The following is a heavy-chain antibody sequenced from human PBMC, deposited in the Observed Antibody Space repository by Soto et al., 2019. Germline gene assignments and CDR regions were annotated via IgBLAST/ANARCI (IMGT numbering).Heavy chain of an antibody. D-gene: IGHD3-10*01. CDR2: IYWDDDK. Sequence: QITLKESGPTLVKPTQTLTLTCTFSGFSLSTSGVGVGWIRQPPGKALEWLALIYWDDDKRYSPSLKSRLTITKDTPKNQVVLTMTNMDPVDTAPYYWAHGNVYSYGSGGGFDPWGQGTLVTVSS. V-gene: IGHV2-5*02. J-gene: IGHJ5*02. CDR3: AHGNVYSYGSGGGFDP. CDR1: GFSLSTSGVG.